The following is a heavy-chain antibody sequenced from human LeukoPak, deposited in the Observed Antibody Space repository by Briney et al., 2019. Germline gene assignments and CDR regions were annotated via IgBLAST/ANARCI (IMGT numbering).Heavy chain of an antibody. CDR1: GGSFSGYY. D-gene: IGHD5-24*01. CDR3: ARDRRMASAFDI. V-gene: IGHV4-34*01. CDR2: INHSGST. J-gene: IGHJ3*02. Sequence: SETLSLTCAVYGGSFSGYYWSWIRQPPGKGLEWIGEINHSGSTNYNPSLKSRVTISVDTSKNQFSLKVSSVTAADTAVYYCARDRRMASAFDIWGQGTMVTVSS.